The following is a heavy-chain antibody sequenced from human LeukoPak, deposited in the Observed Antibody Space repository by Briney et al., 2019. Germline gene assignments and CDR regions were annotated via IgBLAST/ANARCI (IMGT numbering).Heavy chain of an antibody. V-gene: IGHV3-74*01. Sequence: GGSLRLSCAVSGFTFSSYWMHWVRHAPGKGLVWVSRIDRDGSRINYADSVKGRFTISRDHGKNTLFLQMNSLRAEDAAVYYCVRGNDYGGPHYWGQGTLVTVSS. CDR3: VRGNDYGGPHY. CDR1: GFTFSSYW. CDR2: IDRDGSRI. J-gene: IGHJ4*02. D-gene: IGHD4-23*01.